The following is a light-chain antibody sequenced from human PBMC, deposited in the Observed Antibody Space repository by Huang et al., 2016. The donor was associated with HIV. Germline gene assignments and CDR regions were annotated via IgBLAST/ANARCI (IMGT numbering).Light chain of an antibody. CDR2: WAT. Sequence: DIVMTQSPDSLAVSPGERATINCKSSQTVLYSLNKKNYLTWFQQKPGRPPKLLIYWATTRESGVPERFSGSGSGTDFTLTINNLQAEDVAVYFCLQYYSVPQTFGHGTKVEIK. CDR1: QTVLYSLNKKNY. CDR3: LQYYSVPQT. V-gene: IGKV4-1*01. J-gene: IGKJ1*01.